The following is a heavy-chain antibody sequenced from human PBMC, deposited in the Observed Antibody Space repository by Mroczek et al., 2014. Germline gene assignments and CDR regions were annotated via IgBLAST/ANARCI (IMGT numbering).Heavy chain of an antibody. J-gene: IGHJ3*02. CDR3: ARLSSSSSSAFDI. CDR2: IWYDGSNK. V-gene: IGHV3-33*01. CDR1: GFTFGSYG. D-gene: IGHD6-6*01. Sequence: QVQLQESGGGVVQPGRSLRLSCAASGFTFGSYGMHWVRQAPGKGLEWVAVIWYDGSNKYYADSVKGRFTISRDNSKNTLYLQMNSLRAEDTAVYYCARLSSSSSSAFDIWGQGTMVTVSS.